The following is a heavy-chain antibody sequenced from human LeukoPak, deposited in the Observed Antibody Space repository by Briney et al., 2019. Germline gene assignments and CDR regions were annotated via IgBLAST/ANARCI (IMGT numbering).Heavy chain of an antibody. J-gene: IGHJ4*02. V-gene: IGHV1-24*01. CDR2: FDVIDAKT. D-gene: IGHD5-18*01. CDR3: AAGRPYSLLDY. Sequence: GASVKVSCTVSGSSLTELSLYWVRQAPGKGLEWMGGFDVIDAKTFYAQKFQGRVIMTEDSSTDTAYMELSSLRSDDTAFYYCAAGRPYSLLDYWGQGTLLTVSS. CDR1: GSSLTELS.